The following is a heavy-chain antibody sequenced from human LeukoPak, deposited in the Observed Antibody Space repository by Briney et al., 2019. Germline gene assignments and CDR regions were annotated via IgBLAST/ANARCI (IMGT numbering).Heavy chain of an antibody. V-gene: IGHV3-7*01. CDR3: ARSLGANCDY. Sequence: SGGSLRLSCAASGFTFNSYWMSWVRQAPGKGLEWVANINQDGSEKYSVDSVKGRFTISRDNAKNSLYLQMNSLRAEDTAVYYCARSLGANCDYWGQGTLVTVSS. D-gene: IGHD2-15*01. J-gene: IGHJ4*02. CDR1: GFTFNSYW. CDR2: INQDGSEK.